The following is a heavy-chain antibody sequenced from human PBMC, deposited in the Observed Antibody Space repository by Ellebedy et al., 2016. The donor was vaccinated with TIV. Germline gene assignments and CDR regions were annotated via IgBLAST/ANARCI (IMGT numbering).Heavy chain of an antibody. CDR1: DNTFTGYG. J-gene: IGHJ4*02. CDR3: ARGQSYFDY. V-gene: IGHV1-18*01. Sequence: AASVKVSCKSSDNTFTGYGISWVRQAPGQGLEWMGWISADNGYTKYSQNLQGRVTMTIDTPTTTAYMDLRSLRSDDTALYYCARGQSYFDYWGQGTLVTVSS. CDR2: ISADNGYT.